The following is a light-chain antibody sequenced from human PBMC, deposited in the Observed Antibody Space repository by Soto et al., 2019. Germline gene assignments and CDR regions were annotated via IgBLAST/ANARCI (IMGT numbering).Light chain of an antibody. CDR2: DAS. Sequence: EIVLTQSPGTLSLSPGERATLSCRASASLSTNSLAWYQQKPGQAPRLLIYDASSRAAGVPDRVTGGGSGTDFTLTISGLEPEDFALYFCQQYERPPFAFGQGTKLEIK. CDR3: QQYERPPFA. J-gene: IGKJ2*01. CDR1: ASLSTNS. V-gene: IGKV3-20*01.